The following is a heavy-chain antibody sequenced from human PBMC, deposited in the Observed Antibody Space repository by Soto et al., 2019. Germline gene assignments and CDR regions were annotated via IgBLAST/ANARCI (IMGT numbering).Heavy chain of an antibody. CDR3: ARDVPLNYYDGTFSYYAMDV. Sequence: GASLKVSCKASGGTFSSHAISWVRQAPGQGLEWMGGIIPFFKAANYAQKFQGRVTITADDSTSTAYMDLYSLRSEDTAVYYCARDVPLNYYDGTFSYYAMDVWGQGTTVTVSS. CDR2: IIPFFKAA. J-gene: IGHJ6*02. CDR1: GGTFSSHA. D-gene: IGHD3-16*01. V-gene: IGHV1-69*13.